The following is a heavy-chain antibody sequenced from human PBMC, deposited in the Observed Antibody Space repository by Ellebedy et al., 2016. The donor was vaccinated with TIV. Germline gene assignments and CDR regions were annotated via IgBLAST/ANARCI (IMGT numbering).Heavy chain of an antibody. CDR3: ARPRGGPDDYYYYYGMDV. CDR2: ISYDGSNK. D-gene: IGHD3-16*01. J-gene: IGHJ6*02. Sequence: GESLKISXAASGFTFSSYGMHWVRQAPGKGLEWVAVISYDGSNKYYADSVKGRFTISRDNSKNTLYLQMNSLRAEDTAVYYCARPRGGPDDYYYYYGMDVWGQGTSVTVSS. CDR1: GFTFSSYG. V-gene: IGHV3-30*03.